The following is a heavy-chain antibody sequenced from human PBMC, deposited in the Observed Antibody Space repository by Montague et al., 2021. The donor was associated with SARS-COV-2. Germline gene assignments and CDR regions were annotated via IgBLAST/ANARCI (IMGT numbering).Heavy chain of an antibody. CDR3: TSGREGNYNVMDV. J-gene: IGHJ6*02. Sequence: CAISGDSVSSNSATRNWVRQSPSRGPEWLGRTYYRSKWYNDYAVSVRGRVTINPDTSKNQFSLQLNSVTPEDTAIYYCTSGREGNYNVMDVWGQGTTVTVSS. CDR1: GDSVSSNSAT. V-gene: IGHV6-1*01. CDR2: TYYRSKWYN. D-gene: IGHD1-1*01.